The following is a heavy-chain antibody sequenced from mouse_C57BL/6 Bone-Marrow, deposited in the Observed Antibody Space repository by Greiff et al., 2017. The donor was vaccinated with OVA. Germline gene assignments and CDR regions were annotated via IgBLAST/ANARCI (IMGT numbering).Heavy chain of an antibody. CDR2: IYPRDGST. V-gene: IGHV1-78*01. D-gene: IGHD1-1*01. CDR1: GYTFTDHT. CDR3: ARRTKVDGSCYRLDY. J-gene: IGHJ3*01. Sequence: VQLQESDAELVKPGASVKISCKVSGYTFTDHTIHWMKQRPEQGLEWIGYIYPRDGSTKYNEKFKGKATLTADKSSSTAYMQLNSLTSEDSAVEYGARRTKVDGSCYRLDYWGQGTLVTVSA.